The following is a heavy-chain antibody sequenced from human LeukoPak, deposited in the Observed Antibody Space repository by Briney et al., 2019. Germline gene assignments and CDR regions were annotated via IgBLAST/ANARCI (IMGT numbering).Heavy chain of an antibody. CDR3: ASQGFDY. J-gene: IGHJ4*02. V-gene: IGHV3-7*01. CDR1: GFIFSDYY. Sequence: GGSLRLSCAASGFIFSDYYMSWIRQAPGKGLEWVANIKQDGSEKYYVDSVKGRFTISRDNAKNSLYLQMNSLRAEDTAVYYCASQGFDYWGQGTLVTVSS. CDR2: IKQDGSEK.